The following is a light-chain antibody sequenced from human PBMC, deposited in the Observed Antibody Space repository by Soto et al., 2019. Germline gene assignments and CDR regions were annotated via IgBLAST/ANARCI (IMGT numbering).Light chain of an antibody. J-gene: IGKJ4*01. CDR2: GAS. CDR3: QPNNNWPPPLT. CDR1: QSVSSN. Sequence: EIVMTQSPATLSVSPGERATLSCRASQSVSSNLAWYQQKPCQAPRLLIYGASTRATGIPARFSGSGSGTEFTLTNSRLQSEDLAVDYCQPNNNWPPPLTFGGGTKVEIK. V-gene: IGKV3-15*01.